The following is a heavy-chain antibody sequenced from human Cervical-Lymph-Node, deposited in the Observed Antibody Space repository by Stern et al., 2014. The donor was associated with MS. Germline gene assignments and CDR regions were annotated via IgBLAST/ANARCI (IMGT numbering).Heavy chain of an antibody. CDR3: ARRQQLVDY. V-gene: IGHV4-39*01. CDR2: IYYSGST. CDR1: GGSISSSSYY. J-gene: IGHJ4*02. D-gene: IGHD6-13*01. Sequence: VQLVESGPGLVKPSETLSLTCTVSGGSISSSSYYWGWIRQPPGKGLEWIGSIYYSGSTYYNPSLKSRVTISVDRSKNPFSLKLSSVTAADTAVYYCARRQQLVDYWGQGTLVTVSS.